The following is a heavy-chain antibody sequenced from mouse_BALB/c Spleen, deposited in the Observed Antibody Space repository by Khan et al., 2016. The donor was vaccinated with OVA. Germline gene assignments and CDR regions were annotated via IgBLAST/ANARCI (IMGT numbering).Heavy chain of an antibody. J-gene: IGHJ4*01. V-gene: IGHV3-2*02. CDR2: ISYSGST. D-gene: IGHD4-1*01. CDR3: ASELGRYYATDY. Sequence: EVQLQESGPGLVKPSQSLSLTCTVTGYSITSDYAWNWIRQFPGNKLEWMGYISYSGSTTYNPSLKSRISITRDTSKDQFFLQLKSVTSEDTATXYCASELGRYYATDYWGQGTSFTVSS. CDR1: GYSITSDYA.